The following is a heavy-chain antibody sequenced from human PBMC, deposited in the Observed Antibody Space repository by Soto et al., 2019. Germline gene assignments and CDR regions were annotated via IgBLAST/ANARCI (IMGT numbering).Heavy chain of an antibody. CDR2: ISRSSTGI. Sequence: EVQLVESGGGLVQPGGSLRLSCAASGFTFSLYSMSWVRQAPGKGLEWVSYISRSSTGIHYADSVKGRFTISRDDVTNSMPLQMNSLRDGDTAVYYCASAVTWGLDVWGQGTTVSISS. CDR3: ASAVTWGLDV. V-gene: IGHV3-48*02. J-gene: IGHJ6*02. CDR1: GFTFSLYS. D-gene: IGHD3-10*01.